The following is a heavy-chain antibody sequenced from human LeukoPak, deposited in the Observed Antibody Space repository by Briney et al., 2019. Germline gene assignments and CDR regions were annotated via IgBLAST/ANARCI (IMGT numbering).Heavy chain of an antibody. CDR2: IKSKTDGETP. J-gene: IGHJ4*02. CDR3: AKADRLVGATLFDY. V-gene: IGHV3-15*01. D-gene: IGHD1-26*01. CDR1: GFIFSNAW. Sequence: GGSLRLSCAASGFIFSNAWMSWVRQAPGKGLEWVGRIKSKTDGETPTYAAPVKGRFTISRDDSKNTLYLQMSSLRAEDTAVYYCAKADRLVGATLFDYWGQGTLVTVSS.